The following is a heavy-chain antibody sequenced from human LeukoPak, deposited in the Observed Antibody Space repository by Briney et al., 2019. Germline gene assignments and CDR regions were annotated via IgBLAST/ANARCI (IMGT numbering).Heavy chain of an antibody. D-gene: IGHD3-22*01. CDR1: GPTFTDYG. Sequence: ASVKVSCKASGPTFTDYGFTWARQAPGQGLEWMGWVSAHSGNTNYGPKFQGRVTMTTDTSTSTVYMELRSLKSDDTAVYYCARDDHYSDSSGYYFDYWGQGTLVTVSS. CDR3: ARDDHYSDSSGYYFDY. V-gene: IGHV1-18*01. J-gene: IGHJ4*02. CDR2: VSAHSGNT.